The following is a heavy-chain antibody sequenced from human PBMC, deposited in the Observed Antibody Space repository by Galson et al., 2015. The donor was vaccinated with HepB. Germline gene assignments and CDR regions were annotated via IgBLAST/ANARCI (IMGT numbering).Heavy chain of an antibody. CDR2: ISSSSTYI. CDR3: ARDKEVYFDTSGYFDY. Sequence: SLRLSCAASGFTFSSYSMNWVRQAPGKGLEWVSSISSSSTYIYYADSVKGRFTISRDNAKNSLYLQMNSLRAEDTAVYYCARDKEVYFDTSGYFDYWGQGTLVTVSS. D-gene: IGHD3-22*01. V-gene: IGHV3-21*01. CDR1: GFTFSSYS. J-gene: IGHJ4*02.